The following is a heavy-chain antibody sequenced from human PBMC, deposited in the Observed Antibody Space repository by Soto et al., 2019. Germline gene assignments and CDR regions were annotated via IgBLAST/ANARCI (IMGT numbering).Heavy chain of an antibody. D-gene: IGHD5-12*01. V-gene: IGHV3-30-3*01. J-gene: IGHJ4*02. Sequence: GGSLRLSCAASGFTFSSYAMHWVRQAPGKGLEWVAVISYDGSNKYYADSVKGRFTISRDNSKNTLYLQMNSLRAEDTAVYYCARDRRLRLPDYWGQGTLVTVSS. CDR2: ISYDGSNK. CDR1: GFTFSSYA. CDR3: ARDRRLRLPDY.